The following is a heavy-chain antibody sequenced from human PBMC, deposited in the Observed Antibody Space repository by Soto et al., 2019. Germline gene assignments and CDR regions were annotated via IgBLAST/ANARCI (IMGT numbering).Heavy chain of an antibody. J-gene: IGHJ5*02. CDR2: ISSSSSYI. Sequence: GGSLRLSCAASGFTFSSYSMNWVRQAPGKGLEWVSSISSSSSYIYYADSVKGRFTISRDNAKNSLYLQMNSLRAEDTAVYYCARSPLYYDFRSSWFDPWGQGTLLTVSS. CDR3: ARSPLYYDFRSSWFDP. D-gene: IGHD3-3*01. CDR1: GFTFSSYS. V-gene: IGHV3-21*01.